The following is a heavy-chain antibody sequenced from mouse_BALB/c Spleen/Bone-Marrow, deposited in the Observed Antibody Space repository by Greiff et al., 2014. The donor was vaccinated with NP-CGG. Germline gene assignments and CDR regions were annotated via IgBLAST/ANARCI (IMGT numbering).Heavy chain of an antibody. D-gene: IGHD1-1*01. V-gene: IGHV5-4*02. CDR3: ARDYYGSSYIGY. J-gene: IGHJ3*01. Sequence: EVMLVESGGGLVKPGGSLKLSCAASGFTFSNYYMYWVRQTPEKRLEWVATISDGGSYTYYPDSVRGRFTISRDNANNNLYLQMSGLKSEDTAMYYCARDYYGSSYIGYWGQGTLVTVST. CDR2: ISDGGSYT. CDR1: GFTFSNYY.